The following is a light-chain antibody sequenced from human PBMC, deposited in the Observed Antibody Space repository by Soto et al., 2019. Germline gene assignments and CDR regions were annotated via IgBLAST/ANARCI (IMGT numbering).Light chain of an antibody. CDR1: QSISSW. Sequence: DIQMTQSPSTLSASVGDRVTITCRASQSISSWLAWYQQKPGKAPKLLIYKASNLESGVPSRFSGSGSGTEFTLTISGLQPDDFAIYYCQQYDTYTTFGQGTKVEIK. CDR3: QQYDTYTT. J-gene: IGKJ1*01. CDR2: KAS. V-gene: IGKV1-5*03.